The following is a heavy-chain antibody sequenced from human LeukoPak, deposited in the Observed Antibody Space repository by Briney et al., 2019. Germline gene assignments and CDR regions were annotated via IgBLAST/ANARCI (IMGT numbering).Heavy chain of an antibody. CDR2: INPNNGAT. CDR3: TRESGSYHGNDY. V-gene: IGHV1-2*06. J-gene: IGHJ4*02. Sequence: ASVKVSCKASGYTFTGYYMHWVRQAPGQGLEWVGRINPNNGATNYAQKLQGRVTITGDTSISTAYMELSGLRSDDTAVYYCTRESGSYHGNDYWGQGTLVTVSS. D-gene: IGHD1-26*01. CDR1: GYTFTGYY.